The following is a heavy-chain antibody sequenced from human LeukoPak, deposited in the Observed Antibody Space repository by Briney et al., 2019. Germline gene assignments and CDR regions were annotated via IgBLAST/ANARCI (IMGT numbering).Heavy chain of an antibody. D-gene: IGHD3-10*01. V-gene: IGHV3-9*01. CDR2: ITWNSGNI. J-gene: IGHJ4*02. CDR1: GFTFEDYA. Sequence: GGSLRLSCAASGFTFEDYAMHWVRHAPGKGLEWVAGITWNSGNIAYADSVKGRFTISRDIAKKTLYLQMNSLRAEDTALYAKGLLARGLIIGGDWGQGTLVTVSS. CDR3: GLLARGLIIGGD.